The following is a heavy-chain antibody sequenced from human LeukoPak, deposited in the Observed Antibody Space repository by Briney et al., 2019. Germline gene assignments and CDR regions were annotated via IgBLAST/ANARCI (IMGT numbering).Heavy chain of an antibody. J-gene: IGHJ5*02. D-gene: IGHD5-12*01. CDR2: INHSGST. V-gene: IGHV4-34*01. Sequence: PSETLSLTCAVYGGSFSGYYWSWIRQPPGKGLEWIGEINHSGSTNYNPSLKSRVTISVDTSKNQFSLKLSSVTAADTAVYYCAAEVATTSESWGQGTLVTVSS. CDR3: AAEVATTSES. CDR1: GGSFSGYY.